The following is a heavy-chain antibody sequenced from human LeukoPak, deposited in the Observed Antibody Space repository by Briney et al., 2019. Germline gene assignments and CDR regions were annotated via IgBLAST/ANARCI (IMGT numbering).Heavy chain of an antibody. CDR3: ARAPGIAARQYYMDV. J-gene: IGHJ6*03. Sequence: GGSLRLSCAASGFTVSSNYMSWVRQAPGKGLGWVSVIYSGGSTYYADSVKGRFTISRDNSKNALYLQMNSLRAEDTAVYYCARAPGIAARQYYMDVWGEGTTVTVSS. D-gene: IGHD6-6*01. CDR2: IYSGGST. V-gene: IGHV3-53*01. CDR1: GFTVSSNY.